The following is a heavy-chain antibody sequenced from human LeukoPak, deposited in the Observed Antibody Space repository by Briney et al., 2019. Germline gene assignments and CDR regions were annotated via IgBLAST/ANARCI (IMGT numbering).Heavy chain of an antibody. CDR2: INPSGGST. Sequence: ASVKVSCKASGYTSTSYYMHWVRQAPGQGLEWMGIINPSGGSTSYAQKFQGRVTMTRDTSTSTVYMELSSLRSEDTAVYYCARNKWNYYDSSGYYFFDYWGQGTLVTVSS. V-gene: IGHV1-46*01. D-gene: IGHD3-22*01. CDR3: ARNKWNYYDSSGYYFFDY. J-gene: IGHJ4*02. CDR1: GYTSTSYY.